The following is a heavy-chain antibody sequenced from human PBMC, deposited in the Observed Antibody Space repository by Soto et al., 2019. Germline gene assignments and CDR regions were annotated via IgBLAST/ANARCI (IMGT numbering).Heavy chain of an antibody. D-gene: IGHD6-6*01. Sequence: GASVKVSCKASGYTFTSYGISWVRQAPGQGLEWMGWISAYNGNTNYAQKLQGRVTMTTDTSTSTAYMELRSLRSDDTAVYYCARDRFSLASSSSAEIDYWGQGTLVTVSS. CDR1: GYTFTSYG. CDR2: ISAYNGNT. J-gene: IGHJ4*02. CDR3: ARDRFSLASSSSAEIDY. V-gene: IGHV1-18*01.